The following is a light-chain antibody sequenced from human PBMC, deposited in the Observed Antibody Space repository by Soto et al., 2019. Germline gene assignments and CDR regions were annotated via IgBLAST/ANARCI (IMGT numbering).Light chain of an antibody. Sequence: DIQMTQSPSTLSASIGDRVTITCRASQTISNWLAWYQQKPGKAPKVLIHDASRLESGVPSRFSGSGSGTEFTLTINNLQPDDFATYYCQQYNSYPWTFGQGTKVDIK. V-gene: IGKV1-5*01. J-gene: IGKJ1*01. CDR3: QQYNSYPWT. CDR2: DAS. CDR1: QTISNW.